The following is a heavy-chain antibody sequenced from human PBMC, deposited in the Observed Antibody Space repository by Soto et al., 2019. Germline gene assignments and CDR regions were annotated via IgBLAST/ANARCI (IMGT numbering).Heavy chain of an antibody. J-gene: IGHJ6*02. CDR1: GFTFSSYA. Sequence: PGGSLRLSCAASGFTFSSYAMSWFRQAPGKGLEWVSAISGSGGSTYYADSVKGRFTISRDNSKNTLYLQMNSLRAEDTAVYYCAKDSYLDGYYYGMDVWGQGTTVTVSS. CDR2: ISGSGGST. V-gene: IGHV3-23*01. CDR3: AKDSYLDGYYYGMDV. D-gene: IGHD3-3*01.